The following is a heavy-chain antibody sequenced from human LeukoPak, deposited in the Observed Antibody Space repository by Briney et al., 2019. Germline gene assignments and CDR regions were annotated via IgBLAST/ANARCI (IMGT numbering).Heavy chain of an antibody. Sequence: PSETLSLTCTVSGYSISSSYYWGWIRQPPGKGLEWIGSIYHSGSTYYNPSLKSRVTISVDTSKNQFSLKLSSVTAADTAVYYCARTECGGDCYSFDYWGQGTLVTVSS. CDR1: GYSISSSYY. D-gene: IGHD2-21*02. J-gene: IGHJ4*02. CDR2: IYHSGST. V-gene: IGHV4-38-2*02. CDR3: ARTECGGDCYSFDY.